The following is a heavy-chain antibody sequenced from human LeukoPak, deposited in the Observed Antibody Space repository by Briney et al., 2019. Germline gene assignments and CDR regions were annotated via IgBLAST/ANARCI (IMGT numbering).Heavy chain of an antibody. CDR1: GFTFSTYA. CDR3: ARDAGAVAGTTYWYFDL. D-gene: IGHD6-19*01. J-gene: IGHJ2*01. V-gene: IGHV3-30*14. Sequence: GGSLTLSCAASGFTFSTYAIHWVRQAPGRGLEWVAYISYDGITKYYADSVKGRFTISRDNSENILYIQRNSLRVEDTAVYYCARDAGAVAGTTYWYFDLWGRGTLVIVSS. CDR2: ISYDGITK.